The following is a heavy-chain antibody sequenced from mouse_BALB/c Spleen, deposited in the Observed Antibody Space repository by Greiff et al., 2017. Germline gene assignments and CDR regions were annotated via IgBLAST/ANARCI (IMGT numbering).Heavy chain of an antibody. CDR2: SSSGGSYT. V-gene: IGHV5-6-4*01. CDR3: TRVLTGTDYFDY. CDR1: GFTFSSYT. J-gene: IGHJ2*01. D-gene: IGHD4-1*01. Sequence: EVKLMESGGGLVKPGGSLKLSCAASGFTFSSYTMSWVRQTPEKRLEWVATSSSGGSYTYYPDSVKGRFTISRDNAKNTLYLQMSSLKSEDTAMCYCTRVLTGTDYFDYWGQGTTLTVSS.